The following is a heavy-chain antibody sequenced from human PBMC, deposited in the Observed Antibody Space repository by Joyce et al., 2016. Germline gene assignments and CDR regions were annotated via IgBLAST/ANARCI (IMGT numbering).Heavy chain of an antibody. D-gene: IGHD6-6*01. CDR2: IFPGDLDT. J-gene: IGHJ6*03. Sequence: EVQLVQSGAEVKKPGESLKISCEAFGYTFASRWIAWVRQMPGKGLEWVGSIFPGDLDTRYSPPFQGQVTISVDKSTNTAYLQWSGLKASDTAMYYCARLGSSSHYYFYYFMDVWGKGTTVTVSS. CDR3: ARLGSSSHYYFYYFMDV. V-gene: IGHV5-51*01. CDR1: GYTFASRW.